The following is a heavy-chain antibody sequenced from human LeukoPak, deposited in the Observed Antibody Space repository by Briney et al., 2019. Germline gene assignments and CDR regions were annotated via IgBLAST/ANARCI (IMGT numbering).Heavy chain of an antibody. CDR2: IYGSGST. CDR1: GYSIGSGYY. D-gene: IGHD2-21*02. Sequence: SETLSLTCAVSGYSIGSGYYWVWIRQPPGKGLEWIGIIYGSGSTYYNPSLTSRVTISIDSSKNQFSLKLSSVTAADTALYYCARQLGDAASGLYWYFDLWGRGTLVTVSS. CDR3: ARQLGDAASGLYWYFDL. J-gene: IGHJ2*01. V-gene: IGHV4-38-2*01.